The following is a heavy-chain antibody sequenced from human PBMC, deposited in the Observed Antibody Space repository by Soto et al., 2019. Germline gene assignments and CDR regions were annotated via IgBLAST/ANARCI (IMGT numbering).Heavy chain of an antibody. CDR3: ARDSQTFDGSSSENWFEA. CDR2: IIPIFCTA. Sequence: SVKVSCKASGGTFSSYAISWVRQAPGQGLEWMGGIIPIFCTANYAQKFQGRVTITADESTSTAYMELSSLRSEDTAVYDCARDSQTFDGSSSENWFEAWSHRTLVTVSS. V-gene: IGHV1-69*13. J-gene: IGHJ5*01. D-gene: IGHD6-6*01. CDR1: GGTFSSYA.